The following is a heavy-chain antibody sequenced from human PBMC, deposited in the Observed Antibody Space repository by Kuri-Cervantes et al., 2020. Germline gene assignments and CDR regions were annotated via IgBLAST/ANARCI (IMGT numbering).Heavy chain of an antibody. CDR1: VGSISSGGYS. V-gene: IGHV4-30-2*01. D-gene: IGHD6-19*01. CDR3: ARGAFGDPYTSGWQD. J-gene: IGHJ4*02. Sequence: SETLSLTCPVCVGSISSGGYSWSWIRQPPGKGLEWIGYIYHSGSTYYNPSLKSRVTISVDRSKNQFSLKLSSVTAADTAVYYCARGAFGDPYTSGWQDWGQGTLVTVSS. CDR2: IYHSGST.